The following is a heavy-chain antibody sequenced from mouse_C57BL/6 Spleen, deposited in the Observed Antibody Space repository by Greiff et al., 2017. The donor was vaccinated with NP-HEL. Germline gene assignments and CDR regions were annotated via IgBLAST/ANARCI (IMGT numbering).Heavy chain of an antibody. Sequence: EVQGVESGGGLVKPGGSLKLSCAASGFTFSSYTMSWVRQTPEKRLEWVATISGGGGNTYYPDSVKGRFTISRDNAKNTLYLQMSSLRSEDTALYYCARLDYEEGFDYWGQGTTLTVSS. J-gene: IGHJ2*01. CDR3: ARLDYEEGFDY. V-gene: IGHV5-9*01. D-gene: IGHD2-4*01. CDR1: GFTFSSYT. CDR2: ISGGGGNT.